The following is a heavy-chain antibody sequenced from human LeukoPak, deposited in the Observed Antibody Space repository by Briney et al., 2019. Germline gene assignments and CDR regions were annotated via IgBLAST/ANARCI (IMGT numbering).Heavy chain of an antibody. D-gene: IGHD2-8*02. J-gene: IGHJ6*02. CDR2: IYYSGST. V-gene: IGHV4-31*03. CDR3: TTGTYYYYGMDV. Sequence: PSETLSLTCTVSGGSISSGGYYWSWIRQHPGKGLEWIGYIYYSGSTYYNPSLKSRVTISVDTSKNQFSLKLSSVTAADTAVYYCTTGTYYYYGMDVWGQGTTVTVTS. CDR1: GGSISSGGYY.